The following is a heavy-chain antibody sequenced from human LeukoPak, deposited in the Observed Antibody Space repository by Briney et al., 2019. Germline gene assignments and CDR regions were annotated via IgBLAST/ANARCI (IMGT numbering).Heavy chain of an antibody. CDR2: ISSSSRYI. V-gene: IGHV3-21*01. D-gene: IGHD2-2*01. CDR1: GFTFSSYS. CDR3: ARETFCTNTTCPIGDHFDY. Sequence: GGSLRLSCAASGFTFSSYSMNWVRQASGKGLEWASSISSSSRYIYYADSLKGRFTISRDNAKNSLYLQMNSLRAEDTAVYYCARETFCTNTTCPIGDHFDYWGQGTLVTVSS. J-gene: IGHJ4*02.